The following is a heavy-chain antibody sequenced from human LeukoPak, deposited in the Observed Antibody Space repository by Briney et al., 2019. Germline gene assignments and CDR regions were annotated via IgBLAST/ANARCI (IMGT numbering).Heavy chain of an antibody. V-gene: IGHV3-53*01. Sequence: PVGSLRLSCAASGDTVSSNYMSYLHQAPGKDLESSSVIYSGGSTFYADSVKGRFSISRDNSKNTLYLQMNSLRAEDTAVYYCASARGSNYGSLGDWGQGTLVTVSS. CDR2: IYSGGST. CDR1: GDTVSSNY. CDR3: ASARGSNYGSLGD. D-gene: IGHD5-18*01. J-gene: IGHJ4*02.